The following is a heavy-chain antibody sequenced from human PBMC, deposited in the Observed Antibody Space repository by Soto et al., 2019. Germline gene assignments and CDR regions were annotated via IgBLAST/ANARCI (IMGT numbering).Heavy chain of an antibody. V-gene: IGHV3-23*01. D-gene: IGHD1-26*01. J-gene: IGHJ6*02. CDR2: ISGSGGST. CDR1: GFTFSSYA. Sequence: GGSLRLSCAASGFTFSSYAMSWVRQAPGKGLEWVSAISGSGGSTYYADSVKGRFTISRDNSKNTLYLQMNSLRAEDTAVYYCAKGGIVGAKGYYYGMDVWGQGTTVTVSS. CDR3: AKGGIVGAKGYYYGMDV.